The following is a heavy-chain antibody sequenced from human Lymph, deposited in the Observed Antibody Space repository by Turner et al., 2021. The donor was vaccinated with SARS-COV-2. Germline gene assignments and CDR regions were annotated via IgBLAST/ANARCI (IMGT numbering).Heavy chain of an antibody. J-gene: IGHJ4*02. CDR1: GFTFSSYS. CDR2: ISSRGSYI. Sequence: EVQLVESGGGLVKPGGSLRLSCAASGFTFSSYSMNWVRQAPGKGLEWVSSISSRGSYIYYADSVKGRFTISRDNAKNSLYLQMNSLRADDTAVYYCAREKLGELFDHWGQGTLVTVSS. CDR3: AREKLGELFDH. V-gene: IGHV3-21*01. D-gene: IGHD3-10*01.